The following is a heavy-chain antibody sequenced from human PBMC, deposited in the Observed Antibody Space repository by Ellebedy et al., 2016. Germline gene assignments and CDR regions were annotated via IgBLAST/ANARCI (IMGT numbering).Heavy chain of an antibody. CDR1: GGSISSYY. CDR2: IYYSGST. J-gene: IGHJ6*04. V-gene: IGHV4-59*01. CDR3: AREGRGNSAGMDV. Sequence: SETLSLTCIVSGGSISSYYWSWIRQPPGKGLEWIGYIYYSGSTNYNPSLESRVTISVDTSKNQFSLKLSSVTAADTAVYYCAREGRGNSAGMDVWGKGTTVTVSS. D-gene: IGHD4-23*01.